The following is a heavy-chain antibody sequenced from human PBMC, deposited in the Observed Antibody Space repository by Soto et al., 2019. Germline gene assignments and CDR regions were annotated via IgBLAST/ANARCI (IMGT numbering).Heavy chain of an antibody. J-gene: IGHJ1*01. CDR2: IYYSGST. Sequence: QVQLQESGPELVKPSETLSLTCTVSGGSVSSGSYYWNWIRQPPGKGLEWIGYIYYSGSTNHNPTLKSRVTISVDTSKNQFSLKLSSVTAEDTAVYYCATYYYDSSGLQHWGQGTLVTVSS. D-gene: IGHD3-22*01. CDR3: ATYYYDSSGLQH. CDR1: GGSVSSGSYY. V-gene: IGHV4-61*01.